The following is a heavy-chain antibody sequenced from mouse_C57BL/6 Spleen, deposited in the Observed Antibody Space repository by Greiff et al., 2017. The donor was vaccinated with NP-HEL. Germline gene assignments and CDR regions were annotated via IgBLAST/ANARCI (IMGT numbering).Heavy chain of an antibody. Sequence: QVQLQQPGAELVKPGASVKLSCKASGYTFTSYWMHWVKQRPGQGLEWIGMIHPNSGSTNYNEKFKSKATLTVDKSSSTAYMQLSSLTSEDSAVYDCDLAGTSYFDYWGQGTTLTVSS. CDR2: IHPNSGST. CDR3: DLAGTSYFDY. CDR1: GYTFTSYW. D-gene: IGHD4-1*01. J-gene: IGHJ2*01. V-gene: IGHV1-64*01.